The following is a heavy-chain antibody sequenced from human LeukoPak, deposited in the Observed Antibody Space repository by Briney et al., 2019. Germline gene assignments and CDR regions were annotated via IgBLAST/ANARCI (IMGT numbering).Heavy chain of an antibody. J-gene: IGHJ4*02. Sequence: GASVKVSCKASGYIFSSYGITWVRQAPGQGLECMGWISVYNGNTKSAQNLQGRVIMTTDTSKNTAYMELTSLRSDDTAVYYCARIAADGSGTNHYWGQGTQVTVSS. CDR3: ARIAADGSGTNHY. D-gene: IGHD3-10*01. CDR1: GYIFSSYG. CDR2: ISVYNGNT. V-gene: IGHV1-18*01.